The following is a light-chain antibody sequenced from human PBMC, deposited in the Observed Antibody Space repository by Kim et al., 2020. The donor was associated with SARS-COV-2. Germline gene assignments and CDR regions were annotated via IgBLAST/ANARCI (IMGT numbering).Light chain of an antibody. Sequence: DVVLTQSPDSLAVSLGERATINCKSSQTVSYSYNNKPYLAWYQHKPGQPPKLLIYWASVRESGVPDRFSGSGSGTDFTLIISSLTAEDVATYYCQHYSSTAWTFGQGTKVDIK. CDR2: WAS. V-gene: IGKV4-1*01. J-gene: IGKJ1*01. CDR1: QTVSYSYNNKPY. CDR3: QHYSSTAWT.